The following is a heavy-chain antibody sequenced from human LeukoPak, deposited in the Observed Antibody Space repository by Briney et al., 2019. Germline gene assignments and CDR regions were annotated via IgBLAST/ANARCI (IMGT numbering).Heavy chain of an antibody. CDR3: AGHIPYSTPSWFDP. V-gene: IGHV4-59*01. CDR1: GGSISSYY. J-gene: IGHJ5*02. D-gene: IGHD6-13*01. CDR2: IYYSGST. Sequence: SETLSLTCTVSGGSISSYYWSWIRQPPGKGLEWIGYIYYSGSTNYNPSLKSRVTISVDTSKNQFSLKLSSVTAADTAVYYCAGHIPYSTPSWFDPWGQGTLVTVSS.